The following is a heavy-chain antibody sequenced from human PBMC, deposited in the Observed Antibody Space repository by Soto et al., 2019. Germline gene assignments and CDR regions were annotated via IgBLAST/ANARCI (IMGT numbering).Heavy chain of an antibody. CDR1: GWTCATHS. CDR2: IYPGDSDT. D-gene: IGHD1-1*01. J-gene: IGHJ4*02. Sequence: QTVSGKGSGWTCATHSMAWVRQMPGKGLEWMGIIYPGDSDTRYSPSFQGQVTISANKSFSTAYLQWSSLKASDTAIYFCARLELPGLDYWGQRTLVTVSS. V-gene: IGHV5-51*01. CDR3: ARLELPGLDY.